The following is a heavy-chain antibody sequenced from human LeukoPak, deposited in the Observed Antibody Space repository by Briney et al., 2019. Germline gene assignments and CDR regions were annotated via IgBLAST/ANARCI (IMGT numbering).Heavy chain of an antibody. J-gene: IGHJ4*02. CDR1: GFTFRNFA. V-gene: IGHV3-23*01. D-gene: IGHD2-8*01. CDR2: IGGGDT. Sequence: SGGSLRLSCSASGFTFRNFAISWVRQAPGKVLEWVSSIGGGDTHYADSVKGRFTISRDDSRSTVDLQMSSLRAEDTAVYYCAKDGQSFNSMYDYFDSWGQGTLVTVSS. CDR3: AKDGQSFNSMYDYFDS.